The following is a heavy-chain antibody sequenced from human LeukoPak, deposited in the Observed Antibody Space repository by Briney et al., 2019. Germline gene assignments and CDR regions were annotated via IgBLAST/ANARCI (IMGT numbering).Heavy chain of an antibody. J-gene: IGHJ4*02. V-gene: IGHV3-30-3*01. D-gene: IGHD6-13*01. CDR1: GFTFSSYA. CDR3: ARSWAHYDY. Sequence: GGSLRLSCAASGFTFSSYAMHWVRQAPGKGLEWVANLAYDGSNKYYADSVKGRFTISRDNSKNTLYLQMNSLRAEDTAVYYCARSWAHYDYWGQGTLVTVSS. CDR2: LAYDGSNK.